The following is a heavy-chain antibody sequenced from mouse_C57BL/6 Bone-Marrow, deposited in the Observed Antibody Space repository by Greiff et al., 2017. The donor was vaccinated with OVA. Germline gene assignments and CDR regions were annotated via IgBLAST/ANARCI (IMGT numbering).Heavy chain of an antibody. CDR2: ISDGGSYT. CDR1: GFTFSSYA. Sequence: EVQGVESGGGLVKPGGSLKLSCAASGFTFSSYAMSWVRQTPEKRLEWVATISDGGSYTYYPDNVKGRFTISRDNAKNNLYLQMSHLKSEDTAMYYCARDEGIRYGSSPAWFAYWGQGTLVTVSA. J-gene: IGHJ3*01. CDR3: ARDEGIRYGSSPAWFAY. V-gene: IGHV5-4*01. D-gene: IGHD1-1*02.